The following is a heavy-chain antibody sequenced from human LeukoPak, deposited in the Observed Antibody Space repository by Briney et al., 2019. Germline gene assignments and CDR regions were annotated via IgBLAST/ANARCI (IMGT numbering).Heavy chain of an antibody. CDR3: AKDLDSSGLNAFDI. CDR1: GFAFSSYA. V-gene: IGHV3-23*01. J-gene: IGHJ3*02. CDR2: INGGGGTT. D-gene: IGHD3-22*01. Sequence: GGPLRLSCAASGFAFSSYAMGWVRQAPGKGLEWVSAINGGGGTTYYADSVKGRFTIFRDNFKNTLYLQMNSLRAEDTAVYYCAKDLDSSGLNAFDIWGQGTMVTVSS.